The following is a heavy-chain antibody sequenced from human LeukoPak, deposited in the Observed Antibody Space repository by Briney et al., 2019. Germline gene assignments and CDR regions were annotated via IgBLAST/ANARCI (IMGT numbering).Heavy chain of an antibody. J-gene: IGHJ4*02. Sequence: SETLSLTCTVSGGSISSGGYYWSWIRQPPGKGLEWIGEINHSGSTNYNPSLKSRVTISVDTSKNQFSLKLSSVTAADTAVYYCARGPGVVYGDYGVDYWGQGTLVTVSS. CDR2: INHSGST. CDR3: ARGPGVVYGDYGVDY. D-gene: IGHD4-17*01. V-gene: IGHV4-39*07. CDR1: GGSISSGGYY.